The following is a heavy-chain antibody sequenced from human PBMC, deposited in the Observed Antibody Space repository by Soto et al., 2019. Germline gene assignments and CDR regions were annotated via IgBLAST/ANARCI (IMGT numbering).Heavy chain of an antibody. CDR2: IILVFGTA. J-gene: IGHJ4*02. D-gene: IGHD2-21*02. V-gene: IGHV1-69*12. CDR1: GGTFSSYA. CDR3: ASPRGAGLAYCGGDCYPPFDY. Sequence: QVQLVQSGAEVKKPGSSVKVSCKASGGTFSSYAISWVRKAPGQGLEWMGGIILVFGTANYAQKFQGRVTITADESTSTAYMERSSLRSEDTAVDYGASPRGAGLAYCGGDCYPPFDYWGQGTLVTVSS.